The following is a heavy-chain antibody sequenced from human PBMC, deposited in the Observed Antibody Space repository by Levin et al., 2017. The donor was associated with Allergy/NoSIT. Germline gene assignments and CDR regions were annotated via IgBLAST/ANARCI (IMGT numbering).Heavy chain of an antibody. D-gene: IGHD2-2*02. CDR1: GASFTAFH. CDR2: INYSGSA. V-gene: IGHV4-34*01. Sequence: SETLSLTCAVYGASFTAFHWSWIRQPPGRGLEWIGEINYSGSANYNPSLESRVTISVDTSKKQFSLKLNSVTAADTAVYYCARGWAISVSGRSRGSYFDSWGRGTLVSVSS. CDR3: ARGWAISVSGRSRGSYFDS. J-gene: IGHJ4*02.